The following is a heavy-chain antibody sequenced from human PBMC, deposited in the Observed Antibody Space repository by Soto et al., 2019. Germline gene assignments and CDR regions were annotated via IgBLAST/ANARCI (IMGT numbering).Heavy chain of an antibody. CDR2: ISSSSSYI. V-gene: IGHV3-21*04. CDR3: AKSGGIIITLFY. J-gene: IGHJ4*02. Sequence: GGSLRLSCAASGFTFSSYSMNWVRQAPGKGLEWVSSISSSSSYIYYADSVKGRFTISRDNAKNTLYLQMNSLRAEDTAVYYCAKSGGIIITLFYWGQGTLVTVSS. CDR1: GFTFSSYS. D-gene: IGHD3-22*01.